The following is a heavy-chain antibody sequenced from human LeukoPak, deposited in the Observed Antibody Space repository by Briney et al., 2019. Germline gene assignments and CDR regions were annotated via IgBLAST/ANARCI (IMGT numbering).Heavy chain of an antibody. Sequence: GGSLRLSCAASGFPFSSYSMSWVRQAPGKGPEWVSGIVGTTGTTYYAASVKGRFTISRDKSKNTLYLEMNSLRAEDTAVYYCVKDLSSWLPGVFDYWGQGTLVTVSS. D-gene: IGHD6-13*01. J-gene: IGHJ4*02. V-gene: IGHV3-23*01. CDR1: GFPFSSYS. CDR3: VKDLSSWLPGVFDY. CDR2: IVGTTGTT.